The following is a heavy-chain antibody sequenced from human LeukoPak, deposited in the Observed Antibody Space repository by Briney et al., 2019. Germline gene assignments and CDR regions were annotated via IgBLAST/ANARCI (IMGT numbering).Heavy chain of an antibody. D-gene: IGHD1-26*01. CDR1: EYTFTSYG. CDR2: ISGYNGNT. Sequence: ASVKVSCKASEYTFTSYGISWVRQAPGQGLEWMGWISGYNGNTNYAQKFQGRVTMTTDTSTSTVYMELRSLRSDDTAVYYCARDREGAVDYWGQGTQVAVSA. CDR3: ARDREGAVDY. V-gene: IGHV1-18*04. J-gene: IGHJ4*02.